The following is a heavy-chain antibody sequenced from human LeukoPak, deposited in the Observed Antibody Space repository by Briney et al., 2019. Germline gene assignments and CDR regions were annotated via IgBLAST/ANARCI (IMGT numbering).Heavy chain of an antibody. D-gene: IGHD3-3*01. CDR1: GYTFTSYG. CDR2: ISAYNGNT. V-gene: IGHV1-18*01. CDR3: ARRYYDFWSGYLGAYAFDI. Sequence: ASVKVSCKASGYTFTSYGFSWVRQAPGQGLEWMGWISAYNGNTNYAQKLQGRVTMTTDTSTSTAYMELRSLRSDDTAVYYCARRYYDFWSGYLGAYAFDIWGQGTMVTVSS. J-gene: IGHJ3*02.